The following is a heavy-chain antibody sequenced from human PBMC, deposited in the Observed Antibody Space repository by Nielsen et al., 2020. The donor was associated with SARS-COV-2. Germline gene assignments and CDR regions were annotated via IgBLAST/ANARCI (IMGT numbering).Heavy chain of an antibody. J-gene: IGHJ6*02. Sequence: SETLSLTCTVSGGSISSYYWSWIRQPPGKGLEWIGYIYYSGSTNYNPYLKSRVTISVDTSKNQFSLKLSSVTAADTAVYYCARGGRWYGGDYYGMDVWGQGTTVTVSS. V-gene: IGHV4-59*01. CDR1: GGSISSYY. CDR2: IYYSGST. CDR3: ARGGRWYGGDYYGMDV. D-gene: IGHD6-13*01.